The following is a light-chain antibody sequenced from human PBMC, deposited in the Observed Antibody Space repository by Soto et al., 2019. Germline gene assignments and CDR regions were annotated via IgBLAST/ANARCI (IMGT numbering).Light chain of an antibody. CDR2: DVT. Sequence: QSALTQPASVSGSPGQSITISCTGTSSDVGGYNFVSWYQQYPGKAPKLMIHDVTSRPSGVSNRFSGSKSGTTASLTISGLRAEDGADYSCCSYASSTSYVFGTGTKVPVL. J-gene: IGLJ1*01. CDR3: CSYASSTSYV. V-gene: IGLV2-14*01. CDR1: SSDVGGYNF.